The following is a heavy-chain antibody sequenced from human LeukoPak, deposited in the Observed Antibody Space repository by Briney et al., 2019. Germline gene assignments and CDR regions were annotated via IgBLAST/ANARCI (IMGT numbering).Heavy chain of an antibody. CDR2: IKQDGSEK. D-gene: IGHD6-19*01. Sequence: GGSLRLSCAASGLTFSGYWMSWVRQAPGKGLEWVANIKQDGSEKYYVDSVKGRFTISRDNAENSLYLQMNSLTAEDTAVYYCARYGVDSSGYYFFDYWGQGALVTVSS. CDR1: GLTFSGYW. J-gene: IGHJ4*02. V-gene: IGHV3-7*01. CDR3: ARYGVDSSGYYFFDY.